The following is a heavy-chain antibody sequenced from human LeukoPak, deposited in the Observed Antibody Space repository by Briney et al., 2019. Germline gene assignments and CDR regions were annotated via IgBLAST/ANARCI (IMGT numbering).Heavy chain of an antibody. CDR3: AKSGSSWYPDIIGRGPYYYYYYMDV. D-gene: IGHD6-13*01. CDR2: ISYDGSNK. V-gene: IGHV3-30*18. J-gene: IGHJ6*03. Sequence: GGSLRLSCAASGFTFSSYGMHWVRQAPGKGLEWVAVISYDGSNKYYADSVKGRFTISRDNSKNTLYLQMNSLRAEDTAVYYCAKSGSSWYPDIIGRGPYYYYYYMDVWGKGTTVTVSS. CDR1: GFTFSSYG.